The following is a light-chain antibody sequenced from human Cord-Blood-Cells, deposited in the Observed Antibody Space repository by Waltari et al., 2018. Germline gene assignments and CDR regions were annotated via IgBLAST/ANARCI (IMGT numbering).Light chain of an antibody. J-gene: IGKJ2*03. V-gene: IGKV3-15*01. CDR1: QSVSSN. Sequence: EIVMTPSPATLSVSPGERATLSSRASQSVSSNLAWYQQKPGQAPRLLIYGASTRATGIPARCSGSGSGTEFTLTISSLQSEDFAVYYCQQYNNWPYSFGQGTKLEIK. CDR2: GAS. CDR3: QQYNNWPYS.